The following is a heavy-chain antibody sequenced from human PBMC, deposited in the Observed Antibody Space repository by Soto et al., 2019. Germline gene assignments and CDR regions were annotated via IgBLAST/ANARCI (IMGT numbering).Heavy chain of an antibody. J-gene: IGHJ4*02. CDR3: ARHWGRQDSSSAY. CDR1: RYSFTSYW. Sequence: GESLKISCKGSRYSFTSYWISWVRQMPGKGLEWMGRIDPSDSYTNYSPSFQGHVTISADKSISTAYLQWSSLKASDTAMYYCARHWGRQDSSSAYWGQGTLVTVSS. V-gene: IGHV5-10-1*01. CDR2: IDPSDSYT. D-gene: IGHD6-6*01.